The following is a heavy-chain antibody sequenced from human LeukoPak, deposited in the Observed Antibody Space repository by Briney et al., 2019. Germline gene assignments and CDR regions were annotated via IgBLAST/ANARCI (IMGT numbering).Heavy chain of an antibody. CDR1: GFTFDDYG. CDR3: ARARYYYDSSGYYVRNYFDY. D-gene: IGHD3-22*01. CDR2: IYSGGST. Sequence: GGSLRLSCAASGFTFDDYGMSWVRQAPGKGLEWVSVIYSGGSTYYADSVKGRFTISRDNSKNTLYLQMNSLRAEDTAVYYCARARYYYDSSGYYVRNYFDYWGQGTLVTVSS. J-gene: IGHJ4*02. V-gene: IGHV3-66*01.